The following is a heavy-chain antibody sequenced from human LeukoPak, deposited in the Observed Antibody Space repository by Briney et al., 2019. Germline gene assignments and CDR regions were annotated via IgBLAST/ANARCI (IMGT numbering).Heavy chain of an antibody. CDR1: GLTFSSYS. D-gene: IGHD4-11*01. CDR3: ARLHRNYFDY. CDR2: ISSSSSYI. V-gene: IGHV3-21*01. J-gene: IGHJ4*02. Sequence: GGSLRLSCAASGLTFSSYSMNWVRQAPGKGLEWVSSISSSSSYIYYADSVKGRFTISRDNAKNSLYLQMNSLRAEDTAVYYCARLHRNYFDYWGQGTLVTVSS.